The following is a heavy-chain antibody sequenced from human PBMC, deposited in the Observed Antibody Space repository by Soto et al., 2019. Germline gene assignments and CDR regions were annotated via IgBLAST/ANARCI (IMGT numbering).Heavy chain of an antibody. Sequence: SVKVSCKAPGGTFSSYTISWVRQAPGQGLEWMGRIIPILGIANYAQKFQGRVTITADKSTSTAYMELSSLRSEDTAVYYCARDLVASGDTSCTNWFDPWGQGTPVTVSS. D-gene: IGHD2-2*01. CDR2: IIPILGIA. J-gene: IGHJ5*02. CDR1: GGTFSSYT. V-gene: IGHV1-69*04. CDR3: ARDLVASGDTSCTNWFDP.